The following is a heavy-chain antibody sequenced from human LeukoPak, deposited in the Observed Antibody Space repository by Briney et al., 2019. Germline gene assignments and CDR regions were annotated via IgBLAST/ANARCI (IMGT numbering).Heavy chain of an antibody. J-gene: IGHJ3*02. CDR1: GGSISSYY. Sequence: PSETLSLTCTVSGGSISSYYWNWIRQPPGKGLEWIGYIYHSGSTYYNPSLKSRVTISVDRSKNQFSLKLSSVTAADTAVYYCARGGFLLWFGDLHAFDIWGQGTMVTVSS. V-gene: IGHV4-59*12. CDR3: ARGGFLLWFGDLHAFDI. CDR2: IYHSGST. D-gene: IGHD3-10*01.